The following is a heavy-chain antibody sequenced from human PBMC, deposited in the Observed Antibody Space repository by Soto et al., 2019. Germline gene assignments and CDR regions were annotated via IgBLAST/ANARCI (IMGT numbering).Heavy chain of an antibody. Sequence: QVQLVQSGAEVKKPGSSVKVSCKASGGTFSSYAISWVRQAPGQGLEWMGGIIPIFGTANYAQKFQGRVTITADESTSTAYMELSSLRSEDTAVYYCARAGDSYMTTVVTPFYYWGQGTLVTVSS. J-gene: IGHJ4*02. D-gene: IGHD4-17*01. CDR1: GGTFSSYA. V-gene: IGHV1-69*01. CDR2: IIPIFGTA. CDR3: ARAGDSYMTTVVTPFYY.